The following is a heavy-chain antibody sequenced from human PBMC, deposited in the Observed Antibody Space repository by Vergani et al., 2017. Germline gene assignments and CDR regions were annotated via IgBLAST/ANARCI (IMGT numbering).Heavy chain of an antibody. Sequence: QVQLVQSGAEVKKPGASVKVSCKASGYTFTGYYMHWVRQAPGQGLEWMGWINPNSGGTNYAQKFQGRVTMTRDTSISTAYMELRSLRSDDTAVYYCARDQHYYDSSGPGAFDIWGQGTMVTVSS. J-gene: IGHJ3*02. V-gene: IGHV1-2*02. D-gene: IGHD3-22*01. CDR2: INPNSGGT. CDR1: GYTFTGYY. CDR3: ARDQHYYDSSGPGAFDI.